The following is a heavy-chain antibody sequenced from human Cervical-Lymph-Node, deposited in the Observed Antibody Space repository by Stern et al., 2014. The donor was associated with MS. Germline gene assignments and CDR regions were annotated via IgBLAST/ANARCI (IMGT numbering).Heavy chain of an antibody. CDR1: GFTFSHYS. CDR3: ARARVGDYARSPHLDS. V-gene: IGHV3-21*02. Sequence: EVQLVESGGGLVKPGGSLRLSCDASGFTFSHYSINWVRQAPGQGLEWISSISNHFTHTYSAESVEGRFTMSRDSAKNSVLLHMASLRAEDTAVYYCARARVGDYARSPHLDSWGRGTLVSVSS. CDR2: ISNHFTHT. J-gene: IGHJ4*02. D-gene: IGHD4-17*01.